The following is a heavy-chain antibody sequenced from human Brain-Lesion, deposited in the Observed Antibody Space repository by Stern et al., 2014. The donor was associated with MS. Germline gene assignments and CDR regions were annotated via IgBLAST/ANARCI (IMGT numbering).Heavy chain of an antibody. Sequence: VQLVESGGGVVQPGRPLRLSCAASGFTFSSFGMHWVRQAPGKGLEWVAVISYDGSNKYYADSVKGRFTISRDNSENTLYMQMNSLRAEDTAVYYCAKDRQWLTYFFDYWGQGSLVTVSS. J-gene: IGHJ4*02. D-gene: IGHD3-22*01. CDR2: ISYDGSNK. V-gene: IGHV3-30*18. CDR3: AKDRQWLTYFFDY. CDR1: GFTFSSFG.